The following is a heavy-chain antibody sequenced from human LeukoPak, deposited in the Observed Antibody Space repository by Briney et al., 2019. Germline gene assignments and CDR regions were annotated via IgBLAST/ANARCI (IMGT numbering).Heavy chain of an antibody. V-gene: IGHV1-2*06. J-gene: IGHJ5*02. Sequence: ASVKVSCKASGYTFTDYYMHWVRQAPGQRLEWLGRINPYNGDTNYAQRFQGRVTMTRDTSITTAYMDLSRLTYDGTAVYYCATGLFEEGNNWFDPWGQGTLVTVSS. CDR3: ATGLFEEGNNWFDP. CDR2: INPYNGDT. CDR1: GYTFTDYY.